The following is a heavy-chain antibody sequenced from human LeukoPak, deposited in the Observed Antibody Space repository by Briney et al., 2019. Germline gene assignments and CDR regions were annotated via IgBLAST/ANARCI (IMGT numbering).Heavy chain of an antibody. Sequence: SETLSLTCTVSGGSISSSSYYWGWIRHPPGKGLEWIGSIYYSGSTYYNPSLKSRVTISVDTSKNQFSLKLSSVTAADTAVYYCARGTYDYGGNWFDPWGQGTLVTVSS. CDR3: ARGTYDYGGNWFDP. V-gene: IGHV4-39*01. J-gene: IGHJ5*02. CDR1: GGSISSSSYY. D-gene: IGHD4-23*01. CDR2: IYYSGST.